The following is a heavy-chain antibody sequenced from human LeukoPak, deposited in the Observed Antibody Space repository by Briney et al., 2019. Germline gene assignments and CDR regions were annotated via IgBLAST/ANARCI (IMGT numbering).Heavy chain of an antibody. J-gene: IGHJ4*02. V-gene: IGHV4-38-2*02. Sequence: PSETLSLTCTVSGYSISSGYYWGWIRQAPGKGLEWIGNIYYRGNTYYNPSLKSRVIISSDTSKNQFSLKLSSVTAADTAVYYCARDTVHYYDSSGYYVFDYWGQGTLVTVSS. CDR2: IYYRGNT. CDR1: GYSISSGYY. D-gene: IGHD3-22*01. CDR3: ARDTVHYYDSSGYYVFDY.